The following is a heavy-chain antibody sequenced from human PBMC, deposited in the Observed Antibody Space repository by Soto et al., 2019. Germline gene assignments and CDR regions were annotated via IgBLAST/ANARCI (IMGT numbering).Heavy chain of an antibody. V-gene: IGHV4-30-2*03. D-gene: IGHD6-19*01. Sequence: SETLSLTCAVSGGSISSGGYCWSWIRQPPGKGLEWIGSIYSIGNTYYNPSLKSGVTISADTSKNQFSLNLISVTAADTAVYYCRRSSRYSTDVWGQGITVTVSS. CDR3: RRSSRYSTDV. CDR1: GGSISSGGYC. J-gene: IGHJ6*02. CDR2: IYSIGNT.